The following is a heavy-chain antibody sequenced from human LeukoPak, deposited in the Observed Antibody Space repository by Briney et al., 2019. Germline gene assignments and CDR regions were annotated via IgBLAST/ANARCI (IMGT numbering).Heavy chain of an antibody. Sequence: LSLXXXVSXXSXXSSNWWSWVRQXPGKGLEWIGEIYHSGSTNYNPSLKSRVTISVDKSKNQFSLKLSSVTAADTAVYYCASSTNSGSRPLTNWFDPWGQGTLVTVSS. CDR1: XXSXXSSNW. J-gene: IGHJ5*02. CDR3: ASSTNSGSRPLTNWFDP. D-gene: IGHD1-26*01. V-gene: IGHV4-4*02. CDR2: IYHSGST.